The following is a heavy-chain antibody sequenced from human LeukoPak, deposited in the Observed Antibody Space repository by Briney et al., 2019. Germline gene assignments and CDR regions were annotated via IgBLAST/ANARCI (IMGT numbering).Heavy chain of an antibody. J-gene: IGHJ4*02. CDR1: GFTLSRYG. D-gene: IGHD3-10*01. Sequence: GGSLRLSCTASGFTLSRYGMHWVRQAPGKGLEWVGVMSYDGSERHYVDSVRGRFIISRDTSKNTLYLEMNSPKTEDTAVYYCAREADSGYYRTVDYWGQGTLVTVSS. CDR2: MSYDGSER. CDR3: AREADSGYYRTVDY. V-gene: IGHV3-30-3*01.